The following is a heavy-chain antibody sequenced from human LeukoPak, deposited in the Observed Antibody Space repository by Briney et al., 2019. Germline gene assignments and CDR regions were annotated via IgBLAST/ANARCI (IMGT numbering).Heavy chain of an antibody. Sequence: GGSLRLSCAASGFTFSSYGMHWVRQAPAKGLEWVAIISYDGSNKYYADSVKGRFTISRDNSKNTLYLQMNSLRAEDTAVYYCARGSSSSEDWYFDLWGRGTLVTVSS. J-gene: IGHJ2*01. CDR2: ISYDGSNK. CDR3: ARGSSSSEDWYFDL. CDR1: GFTFSSYG. D-gene: IGHD6-6*01. V-gene: IGHV3-30*03.